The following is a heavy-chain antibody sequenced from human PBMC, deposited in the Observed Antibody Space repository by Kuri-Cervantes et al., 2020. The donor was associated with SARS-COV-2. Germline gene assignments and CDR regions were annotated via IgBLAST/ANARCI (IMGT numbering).Heavy chain of an antibody. CDR3: ARQGTLVVAATPYYYYMDV. CDR1: GGSISSYY. V-gene: IGHV4-59*01. Sequence: GSLRLSCTVSGGSISSYYWSWIRQPPGKGLEWIGYIYYSGSTNYNPSLKSRVTISVDTSKNQFSLKLSSVTAADTAVYYCARQGTLVVAATPYYYYMDVWGKGTTVTGYS. CDR2: IYYSGST. D-gene: IGHD2-15*01. J-gene: IGHJ6*03.